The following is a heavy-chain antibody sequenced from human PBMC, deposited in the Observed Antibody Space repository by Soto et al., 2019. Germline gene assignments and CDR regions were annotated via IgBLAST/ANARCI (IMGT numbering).Heavy chain of an antibody. V-gene: IGHV3-33*01. D-gene: IGHD5-18*01. Sequence: GGSLRLSCAASGFTFSSYGMHWVRQAPGKGLEWVAVIWYDGSNKYYADSVKGRFTISRDNSKNTLYLQMNSLRAEDTAVYYCASSPGYIYGWNYHYYGMAVWAQGTAVLVSS. J-gene: IGHJ6*02. CDR1: GFTFSSYG. CDR2: IWYDGSNK. CDR3: ASSPGYIYGWNYHYYGMAV.